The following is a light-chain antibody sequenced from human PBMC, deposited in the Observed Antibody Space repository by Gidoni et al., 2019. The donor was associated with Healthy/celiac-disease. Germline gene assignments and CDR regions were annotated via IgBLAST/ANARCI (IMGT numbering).Light chain of an antibody. CDR3: QQSYSTLG. Sequence: DIQMTQSPSSLSASVGDRVTITCRASQSMSSYLNWYQQKPGKAPKLLIYAASSLQSGVPSMFSGSGSETDFTLTISSLQPEYFASYYCQQSYSTLGFXPXTKVDIK. CDR1: QSMSSY. V-gene: IGKV1-39*01. J-gene: IGKJ3*01. CDR2: AAS.